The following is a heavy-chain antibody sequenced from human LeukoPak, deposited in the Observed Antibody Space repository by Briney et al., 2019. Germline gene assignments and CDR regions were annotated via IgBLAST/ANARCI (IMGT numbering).Heavy chain of an antibody. J-gene: IGHJ4*02. CDR2: INHSGST. CDR1: GGSSSGYY. CDR3: ARERPSYYDILTGYYPRSLPYYFDY. D-gene: IGHD3-9*01. Sequence: PSETLSLTCAVYGGSSSGYYWSWIRQPPGKGLEWIGEINHSGSTNYNPSLKSRVTISVDTSKNQFSLKLSSVTAADTAVYYCARERPSYYDILTGYYPRSLPYYFDYWGQGTLVTVSS. V-gene: IGHV4-34*01.